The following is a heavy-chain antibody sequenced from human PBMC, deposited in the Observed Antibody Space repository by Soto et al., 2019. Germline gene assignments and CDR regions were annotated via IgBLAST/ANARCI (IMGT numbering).Heavy chain of an antibody. D-gene: IGHD1-26*01. CDR3: ARAAWSDEGWDH. V-gene: IGHV3-48*03. J-gene: IGHJ4*02. CDR1: GFSFGEYE. Sequence: DVQLVESGGGFIQPGGSLRLSCAASGFSFGEYEMNWVCQAPGQGLEWVSYINQYGKITYYADSVKGRFTISRDDAKNSLFLQMDSLRAEDTALYYCARAAWSDEGWDHWGQGILVTVSS. CDR2: INQYGKIT.